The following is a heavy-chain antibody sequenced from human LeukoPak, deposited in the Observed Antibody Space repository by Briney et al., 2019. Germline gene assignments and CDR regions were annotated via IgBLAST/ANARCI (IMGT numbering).Heavy chain of an antibody. V-gene: IGHV4-59*08. CDR2: LYNTVNT. D-gene: IGHD3-22*01. J-gene: IGHJ4*02. CDR1: GGPITSNF. Sequence: SETLSLTCTVSGGPITSNFWSWIRQPPGKGLEWIGYLYNTVNTKYNPSLKSRATISGDTSKNQFSLKLNSLSAADTAVYYCARVSTMIVVHYWGQGTLVTVSS. CDR3: ARVSTMIVVHY.